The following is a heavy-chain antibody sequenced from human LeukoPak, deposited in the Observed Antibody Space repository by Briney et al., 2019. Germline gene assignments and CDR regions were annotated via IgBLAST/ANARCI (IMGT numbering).Heavy chain of an antibody. Sequence: GGSLRLSCAASGFTFSSYEMNWVRQAPGKGLEWVSYISSSSSTIYYADSVKGRFTISRDNAKNSLYLQMNSLRAEDTALYHCARKGLGGELGGFDSWGQGTLVTVSS. CDR3: ARKGLGGELGGFDS. J-gene: IGHJ4*02. CDR1: GFTFSSYE. CDR2: ISSSSSTI. V-gene: IGHV3-48*03. D-gene: IGHD1-7*01.